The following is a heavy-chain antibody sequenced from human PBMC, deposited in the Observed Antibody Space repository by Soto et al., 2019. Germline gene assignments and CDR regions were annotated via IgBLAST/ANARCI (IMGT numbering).Heavy chain of an antibody. CDR3: ARSVSFITPRPDY. CDR2: INPNNGDT. Sequence: ASVKVSCKASGYTFANYYLHWVRQAPGQGLECMGWINPNNGDTNYAQKFQGRVTMTRDTSISTAYMEVSRLRSDDTAVYYCARSVSFITPRPDYWGQGTLVTVSS. J-gene: IGHJ4*02. CDR1: GYTFANYY. D-gene: IGHD6-6*01. V-gene: IGHV1-2*02.